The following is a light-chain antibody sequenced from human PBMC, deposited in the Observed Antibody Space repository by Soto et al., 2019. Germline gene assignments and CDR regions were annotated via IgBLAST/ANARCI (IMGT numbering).Light chain of an antibody. CDR3: QQYDRSPGT. Sequence: EIVLTQSPGTLSLSPGERATLSCRASQSVSSSFLAWYQQKPGQAPRLLIYGASTRATGIPDRFSGSGSGTDFTLTISRLAPEDLAVYYCQQYDRSPGTCGQGTKVEIK. CDR1: QSVSSSF. J-gene: IGKJ1*01. V-gene: IGKV3-20*01. CDR2: GAS.